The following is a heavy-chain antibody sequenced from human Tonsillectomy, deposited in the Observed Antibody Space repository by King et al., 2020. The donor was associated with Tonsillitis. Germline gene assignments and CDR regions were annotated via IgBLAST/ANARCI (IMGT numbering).Heavy chain of an antibody. CDR3: AREPPRGWSDCDY. V-gene: IGHV3-48*02. J-gene: IGHJ4*02. CDR1: GFSFSNYN. Sequence: VQLVESGGGLVQPGGSLRLSCAASGFSFSNYNMDWVRQAPGQGLEWVSYITSSSDIIYYADSVKGRFTISRDNAKNSLYLQMNSLRDEDTAVYYCAREPPRGWSDCDYWGRGPLVTVSA. D-gene: IGHD6-19*01. CDR2: ITSSSDII.